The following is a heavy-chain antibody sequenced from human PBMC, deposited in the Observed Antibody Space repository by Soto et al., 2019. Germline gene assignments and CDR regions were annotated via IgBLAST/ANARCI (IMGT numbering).Heavy chain of an antibody. J-gene: IGHJ4*02. CDR2: VSFDGNSQ. Sequence: GGSMRLSRAASGVNSTNYGMHWFCPAPGKGLERVAAVSFDGNSQYYVDSVKGRFTISRDNSKNTLYLQMNSLKAEDTAVYYCAKDLGYTGYEYFAHWPQGXLVT. CDR3: AKDLGYTGYEYFAH. CDR1: GVNSTNYG. D-gene: IGHD5-12*01. V-gene: IGHV3-30*18.